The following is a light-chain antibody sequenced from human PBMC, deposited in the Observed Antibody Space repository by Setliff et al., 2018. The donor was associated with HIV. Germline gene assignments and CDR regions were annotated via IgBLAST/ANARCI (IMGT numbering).Light chain of an antibody. J-gene: IGLJ1*01. CDR1: SSNIGAGYD. CDR3: QSYDSSVNDYV. CDR2: GNS. Sequence: VLTQPPSVSGAPGQRVTLSCTGSSSNIGAGYDVNWYQQLPGTAPKLLINGNSNRPSGVPDRFSGSKSDTSASLAITGLQAEDEADYYCQSYDSSVNDYVFGTGTKVTVL. V-gene: IGLV1-40*01.